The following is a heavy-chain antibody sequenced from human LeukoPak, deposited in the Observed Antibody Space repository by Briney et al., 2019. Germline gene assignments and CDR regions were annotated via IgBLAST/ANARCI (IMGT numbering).Heavy chain of an antibody. V-gene: IGHV4-39*01. J-gene: IGHJ4*02. D-gene: IGHD2-8*01. CDR1: GASIRGSPYS. CDR2: IHFSGTT. CDR3: ARLDPNGPDDY. Sequence: SETLSLTCSLSGASIRGSPYSWGWIRQPPGKGLEWIRNIHFSGTTYYSPSLKGRITISVDTSRNQFSLHLMSVAAADTALYYCARLDPNGPDDYWGQGTLVTVSS.